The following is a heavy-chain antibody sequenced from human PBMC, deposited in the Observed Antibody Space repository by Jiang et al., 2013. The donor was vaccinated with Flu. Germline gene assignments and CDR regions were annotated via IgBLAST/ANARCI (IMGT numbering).Heavy chain of an antibody. J-gene: IGHJ5*01. D-gene: IGHD2-15*01. CDR2: IQFDGTNK. Sequence: PGGSRETLLCNVWIQVQLLCHVLGPVRLQAGGVEWLTKIQFDGTNKYYADSVRGRFTISRDNSRDTVYLQMNNLRAEDTAVYHCATLRGSSYDTYLLDSWGQGTLVIVSS. CDR1: IQVQLLC. V-gene: IGHV3-30*02. CDR3: ATLRGSSYDTYLLDS.